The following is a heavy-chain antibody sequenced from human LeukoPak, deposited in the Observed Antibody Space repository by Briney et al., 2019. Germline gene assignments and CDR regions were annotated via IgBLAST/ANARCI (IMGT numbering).Heavy chain of an antibody. V-gene: IGHV4-59*01. CDR3: AIRYCSGGSCYFDY. CDR2: IYYSGST. D-gene: IGHD2-15*01. CDR1: GTSISNYY. J-gene: IGHJ4*02. Sequence: PSETLSLTCTVSGTSISNYYWSWIRQPPGKGLEWIGYIYYSGSTNYNPSLKSRVTISVDTSKNQFSLKLSSVTAADTAVYYCAIRYCSGGSCYFDYWGQGTLVTVSS.